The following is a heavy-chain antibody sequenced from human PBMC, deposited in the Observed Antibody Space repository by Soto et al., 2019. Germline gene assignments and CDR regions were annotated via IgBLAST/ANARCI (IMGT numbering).Heavy chain of an antibody. V-gene: IGHV4-59*01. J-gene: IGHJ6*02. CDR1: GGSISSYY. CDR3: ARGGYYDSSGSRNYYYYGMNG. Sequence: SETLSLTCTVSGGSISSYYWSWIRQPPGKGLEWIGYIYDSGSTNYNPSLKSRVSISVDASKNQFSLKLTSVTAADTAVYYCARGGYYDSSGSRNYYYYGMNGWGQGTTVTFSS. D-gene: IGHD3-22*01. CDR2: IYDSGST.